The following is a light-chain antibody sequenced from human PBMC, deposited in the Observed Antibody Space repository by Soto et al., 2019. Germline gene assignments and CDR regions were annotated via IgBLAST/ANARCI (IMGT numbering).Light chain of an antibody. CDR2: KAS. Sequence: DIQMTQSPSTLSASVGDRVTITYRASQSISSWLAWYQQKPGKAPNLLIYKASTLESGVPSRFSGSGSGTEFTLTISSVQPDDFATYYCQQYGSSPYTFGQGTKLEIK. J-gene: IGKJ2*01. V-gene: IGKV1-5*03. CDR1: QSISSW. CDR3: QQYGSSPYT.